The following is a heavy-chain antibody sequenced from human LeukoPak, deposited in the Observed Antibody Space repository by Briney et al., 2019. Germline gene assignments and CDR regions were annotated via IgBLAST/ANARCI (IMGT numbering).Heavy chain of an antibody. V-gene: IGHV3-43*02. J-gene: IGHJ5*02. CDR1: GFTFDDYA. D-gene: IGHD3-22*01. CDR2: ISGDGGST. CDR3: AKDRTSDYYYDSSGPFDP. Sequence: PGGSLRLSCAASGFTFDDYAMHWVRQAPGKGLEWVSLISGDGGSTYYADSVKGRFTISRDNSKNSLYLQMNSLRTEDTALYYCAKDRTSDYYYDSSGPFDPWGQGTLVTVSS.